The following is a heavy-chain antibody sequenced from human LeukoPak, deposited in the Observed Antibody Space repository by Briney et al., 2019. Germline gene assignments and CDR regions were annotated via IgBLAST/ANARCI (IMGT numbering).Heavy chain of an antibody. CDR2: IYYSGST. CDR1: GGSINSYY. J-gene: IGHJ4*02. Sequence: SETLSLSCTVSGGSINSYYWSWIRQPPGKGLEWIGYIYYSGSTNYNPSLKSRVTISVDTSKNQFSLKLSSVTAADTAVYYCAREKNGDCVDYWGQGTLVTVSS. CDR3: AREKNGDCVDY. D-gene: IGHD2-21*02. V-gene: IGHV4-59*01.